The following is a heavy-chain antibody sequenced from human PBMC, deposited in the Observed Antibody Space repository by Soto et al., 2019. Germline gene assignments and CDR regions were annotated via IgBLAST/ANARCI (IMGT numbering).Heavy chain of an antibody. CDR2: ISAYNGNT. CDR1: GYTFTSYG. Sequence: GASVKVSCKASGYTFTSYGISWVRQAPGQGLEWMGWISAYNGNTNYAQKLQGRVTMTTDTSTGTAYMELRSLRSDDTAVYYCARVLDYYDSSGYYYVSRFYYWGQGTLVTVSS. J-gene: IGHJ4*02. D-gene: IGHD3-22*01. V-gene: IGHV1-18*04. CDR3: ARVLDYYDSSGYYYVSRFYY.